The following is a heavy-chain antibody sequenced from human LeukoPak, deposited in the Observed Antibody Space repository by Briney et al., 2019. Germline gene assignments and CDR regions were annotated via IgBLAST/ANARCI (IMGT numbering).Heavy chain of an antibody. V-gene: IGHV4-31*03. Sequence: SQTLSLTCTVSGGSISSGDNYWTWIRQHPGKGLEWIGCIYYSGSPYYNPSLKSRVTISADTSKNQFSLKLSSVTAAVTAVYYCARGLGWLQLDYFDFWGQGTLVTVSS. J-gene: IGHJ4*02. CDR1: GGSISSGDNY. CDR2: IYYSGSP. D-gene: IGHD5-24*01. CDR3: ARGLGWLQLDYFDF.